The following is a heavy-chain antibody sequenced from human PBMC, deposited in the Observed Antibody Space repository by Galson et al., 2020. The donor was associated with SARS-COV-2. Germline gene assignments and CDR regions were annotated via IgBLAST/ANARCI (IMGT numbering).Heavy chain of an antibody. CDR2: IYYSGST. CDR1: GGSISSYY. J-gene: IGHJ4*02. Sequence: ASETLSLTCTVSGGSISSYYWSWIRQPPGKGLEWIGYIYYSGSTNYNPSLKSRVTISVDTSKNQFSLKLSSVTAADTAVYYCASESAYSSSWLFDYWGQGTLVTVSS. CDR3: ASESAYSSSWLFDY. D-gene: IGHD6-13*01. V-gene: IGHV4-59*01.